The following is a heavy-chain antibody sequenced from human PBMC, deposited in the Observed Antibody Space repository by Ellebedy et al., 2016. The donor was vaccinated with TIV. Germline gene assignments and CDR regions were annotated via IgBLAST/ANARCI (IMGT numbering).Heavy chain of an antibody. V-gene: IGHV4-59*01. CDR2: IYSSGST. J-gene: IGHJ5*02. D-gene: IGHD3-10*01. Sequence: PGGSLRLSCSVSGGSISIYYWSWIRQPPGKGLEWIGHIYSSGSTNYNPSLKSRVTISIDTSKNQFSLKLRSVTAADTAVYYCARASMVRGVPNWFDPWGQGTLVTVSS. CDR1: GGSISIYY. CDR3: ARASMVRGVPNWFDP.